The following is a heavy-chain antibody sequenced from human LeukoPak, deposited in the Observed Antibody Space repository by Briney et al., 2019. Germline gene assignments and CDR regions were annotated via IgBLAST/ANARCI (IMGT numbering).Heavy chain of an antibody. J-gene: IGHJ4*02. CDR2: ISGSGGST. V-gene: IGHV3-23*01. CDR1: GFTFSSYA. CDR3: AKGGSSYDYEFVLDY. Sequence: GGSLRLSCAASGFTFSSYAMSWVRQAPGKGLEWVSAISGSGGSTYYADSVKGRFTISRDNSKSTLYLQMNTLRAEDTALYYCAKGGSSYDYEFVLDYWGQGTLVTVSS. D-gene: IGHD5-12*01.